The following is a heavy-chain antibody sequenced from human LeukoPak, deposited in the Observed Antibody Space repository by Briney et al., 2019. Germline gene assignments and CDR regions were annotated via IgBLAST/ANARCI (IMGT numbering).Heavy chain of an antibody. CDR2: ILWNGVSA. D-gene: IGHD5-18*01. CDR1: GFSFGDYG. CDR3: ARDASRLAGNIPGFTPMMGLGTFDM. Sequence: GGSLRLSCAASGFSFGDYGMAWVRQAPGKRLEWVAGILWNGVSANYAGSVKGRFTISRDNAKNSLYLQMNRLRAEDAALYYCARDASRLAGNIPGFTPMMGLGTFDMWGQGTLVTVSS. J-gene: IGHJ3*02. V-gene: IGHV3-20*04.